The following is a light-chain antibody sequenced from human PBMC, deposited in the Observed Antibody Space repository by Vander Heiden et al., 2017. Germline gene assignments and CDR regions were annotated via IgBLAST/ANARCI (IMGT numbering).Light chain of an antibody. J-gene: IGKJ3*01. CDR3: QQSYRTPFT. V-gene: IGKV1-39*01. Sequence: DIQMTQSPSSLTASVGDRVTITCRASQSISSYFNWYQQKPGKAPKLLITAASSLQSGVASRFSGRGSGTDFTLTISSMQPEVVATDYGQQSYRTPFTFGPGTKVDIK. CDR1: QSISSY. CDR2: AAS.